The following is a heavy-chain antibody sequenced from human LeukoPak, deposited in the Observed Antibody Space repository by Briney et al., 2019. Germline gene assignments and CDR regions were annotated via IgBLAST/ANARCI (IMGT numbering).Heavy chain of an antibody. CDR1: GGSFSGYY. Sequence: KPSETLSLTCAVYGGSFSGYYWSWIRQPPGKGLEWIGEINHSGSTNYNPSLKSRVTISVDTSKNQFSLKLSSVTAADTAVYYCARGRYCSSTSCFFPFDYWGQGTLVTVSS. J-gene: IGHJ4*02. D-gene: IGHD2-2*01. CDR2: INHSGST. V-gene: IGHV4-34*01. CDR3: ARGRYCSSTSCFFPFDY.